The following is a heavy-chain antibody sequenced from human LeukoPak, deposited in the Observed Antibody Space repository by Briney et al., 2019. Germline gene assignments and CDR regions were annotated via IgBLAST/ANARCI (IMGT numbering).Heavy chain of an antibody. Sequence: GGSLRLSCVASGFNFRNLWMSWVRQAPGKGLEWVANIKQIGSENDYVDSVKGRFIIFRDNDQKSLFLQMNSLRAEDTAVYYCASDRGALDIWGQGTMVTVSS. V-gene: IGHV3-7*05. CDR3: ASDRGALDI. D-gene: IGHD3-10*01. CDR2: IKQIGSEN. CDR1: GFNFRNLW. J-gene: IGHJ3*02.